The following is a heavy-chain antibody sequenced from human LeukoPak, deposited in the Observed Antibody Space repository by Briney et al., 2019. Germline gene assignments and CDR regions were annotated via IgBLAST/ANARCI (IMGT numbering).Heavy chain of an antibody. V-gene: IGHV1-18*04. D-gene: IGHD2-2*01. CDR1: GYIFTSHG. Sequence: ASVKVSCKASGYIFTSHGISWVRQAPGQGLEWMGWISGYNGNTNYAQKLQGRVTMTTDTSTSTAYMELRSLRSDDTAVYYCARVLVVPSGPAHYYYYGMDVWGKGTTVTVSS. J-gene: IGHJ6*04. CDR3: ARVLVVPSGPAHYYYYGMDV. CDR2: ISGYNGNT.